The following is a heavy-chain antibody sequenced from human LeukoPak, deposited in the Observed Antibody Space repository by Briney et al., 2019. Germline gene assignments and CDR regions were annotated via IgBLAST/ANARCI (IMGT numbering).Heavy chain of an antibody. D-gene: IGHD5-24*01. J-gene: IGHJ6*03. CDR3: AMLDGYNSYYYYYYMDV. CDR1: GFTVSSNY. Sequence: PGGSLRLSCAVSGFTVSSNYMSWVRQAPGKGLEWVAFIRYDGSNKYYADSVKGRFTISRDNSKNTLYLQMNSLRAEDTAVYYCAMLDGYNSYYYYYYMDVWGKGTTVTVSS. CDR2: IRYDGSNK. V-gene: IGHV3-30*02.